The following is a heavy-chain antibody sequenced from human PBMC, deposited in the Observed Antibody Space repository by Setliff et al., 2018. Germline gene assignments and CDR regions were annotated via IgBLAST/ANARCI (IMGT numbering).Heavy chain of an antibody. CDR2: ISYDGINK. J-gene: IGHJ6*03. CDR3: TRVWSMVSDSYYFYMDV. CDR1: GFTFARFA. V-gene: IGHV3-30*07. Sequence: GGSLRLSCAASGFTFARFAMHWVRQAPGKGLEWVAVISYDGINKYYADSVKGRFTISRDNAKNTLYLQMNSLRAEDTAVYFCTRVWSMVSDSYYFYMDVWGKGTTVTVSS. D-gene: IGHD2-8*02.